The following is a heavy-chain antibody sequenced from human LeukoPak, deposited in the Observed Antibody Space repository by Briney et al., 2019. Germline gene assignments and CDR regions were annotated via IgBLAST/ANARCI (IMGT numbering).Heavy chain of an antibody. CDR2: ISSSSSNI. CDR1: GFTFSSYS. D-gene: IGHD3-3*01. CDR3: AAGYDLWSGYLLGSWFDP. Sequence: GGSLRLSCAASGFTFSSYSMNWVRQAPGKGLEWVSSISSSSSNIYYADSVKGRFTISRDNAKNSLYLQMNSLRAEDTAVYYCAAGYDLWSGYLLGSWFDPWGHGKLVTVSS. J-gene: IGHJ5*02. V-gene: IGHV3-21*01.